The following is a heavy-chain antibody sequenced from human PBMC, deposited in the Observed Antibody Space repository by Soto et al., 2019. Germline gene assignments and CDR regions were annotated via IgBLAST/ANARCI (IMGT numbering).Heavy chain of an antibody. CDR2: IYWDDEK. Sequence: ESGPTLVNPTQTLTRTCTFSGFSLSTSGVHVGWLRQPPGKALEWLARIYWDDEKRYSPSLKSRLNISKDTSNHQVVLTMSNVDTVDTATYYCAYSTDSSNRYFDYWGQGKLVPVSS. D-gene: IGHD4-4*01. CDR3: AYSTDSSNRYFDY. J-gene: IGHJ4*02. CDR1: GFSLSTSGVH. V-gene: IGHV2-5*02.